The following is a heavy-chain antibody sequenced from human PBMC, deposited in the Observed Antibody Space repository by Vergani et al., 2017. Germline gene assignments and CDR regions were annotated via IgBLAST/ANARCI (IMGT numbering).Heavy chain of an antibody. J-gene: IGHJ3*02. CDR2: IHHSGAT. D-gene: IGHD3-9*01. CDR3: VRNTFQFDSENYVEVFDS. V-gene: IGHV4-59*01. Sequence: QVQLQESGPGLVKPSETLSLTCTVSGGSITNNFWSWIRRPPGKGLEWIGYIHHSGATNSKSSLRSRVSISIDTSKSSVSLRLSSVTTADTAMYYCVRNTFQFDSENYVEVFDSWGQGTMVIVS. CDR1: GGSITNNF.